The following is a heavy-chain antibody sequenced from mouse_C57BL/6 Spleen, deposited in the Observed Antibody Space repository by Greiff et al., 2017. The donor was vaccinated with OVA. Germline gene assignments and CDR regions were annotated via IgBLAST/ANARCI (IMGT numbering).Heavy chain of an antibody. J-gene: IGHJ1*03. Sequence: QVQLQQPGAELVMPGASVKLSCKASGYTFTSYRMHWVKQRPGQGLEWIGEIDPSDSYTNYNQKFKGKSTLTVDKSSSTAYMQLSSLTSEDSAVYYCARHYGSSRRYFDVWGTGTTVTVSS. CDR2: IDPSDSYT. V-gene: IGHV1-69*01. CDR1: GYTFTSYR. D-gene: IGHD1-1*01. CDR3: ARHYGSSRRYFDV.